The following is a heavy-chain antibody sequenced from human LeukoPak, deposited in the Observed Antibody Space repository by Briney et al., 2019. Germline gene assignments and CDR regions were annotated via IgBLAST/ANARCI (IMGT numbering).Heavy chain of an antibody. D-gene: IGHD1-1*01. J-gene: IGHJ4*02. CDR1: GYPFTTYG. CDR2: INSYKGDT. Sequence: ASVKVSCKTPGYPFTTYGVAWVRQAPGQGLEWMGWINSYKGDTQYSQKFQGRFALTSDTSTNTVHMELWSLRSDDTAVYYCARDTNNEIDYWGQGTLVIVSS. CDR3: ARDTNNEIDY. V-gene: IGHV1-18*01.